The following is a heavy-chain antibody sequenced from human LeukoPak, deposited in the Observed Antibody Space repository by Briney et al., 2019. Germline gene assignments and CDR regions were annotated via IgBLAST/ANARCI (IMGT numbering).Heavy chain of an antibody. D-gene: IGHD6-19*01. V-gene: IGHV3-7*01. CDR2: IKQDGSEK. Sequence: GGALRLSCAASGFTFSSYWMSWVRQAPGKGLEGVANIKQDGSEKYYVDSVKGRFTISRDNAKNSLYLQMNSLRAEDTAVYYCARDSSGFSWFDPWGQGTLVTVSS. CDR1: GFTFSSYW. CDR3: ARDSSGFSWFDP. J-gene: IGHJ5*02.